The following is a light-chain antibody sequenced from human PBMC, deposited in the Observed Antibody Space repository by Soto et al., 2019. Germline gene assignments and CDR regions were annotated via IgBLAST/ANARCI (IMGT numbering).Light chain of an antibody. Sequence: DIQMTQSPSSVSASIGDRVTITCRTSQGVNSWFAWYQQKPGKAPKLLIYAASSLQTGVPSRFTGSESGTDFTLTISSLQPEDFATYYCQQANSFPFTFGQGTRLEIK. J-gene: IGKJ5*01. V-gene: IGKV1D-12*01. CDR2: AAS. CDR1: QGVNSW. CDR3: QQANSFPFT.